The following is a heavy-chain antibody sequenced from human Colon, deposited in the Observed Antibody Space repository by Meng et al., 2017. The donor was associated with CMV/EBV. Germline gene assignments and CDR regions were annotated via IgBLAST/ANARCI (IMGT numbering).Heavy chain of an antibody. CDR3: ARVWRFGSARYYYYGMDV. Sequence: GESLKISCAASGFTSSLYAMHWIRQTPGKGLEWVALISFDGRTKYNTDSVNGRFTVSRDSSKNTVYLQMNRLRGEDTAVYYCARVWRFGSARYYYYGMDVWGQGTTVTVSS. D-gene: IGHD3-16*01. J-gene: IGHJ6*02. CDR2: ISFDGRTK. CDR1: GFTSSLYA. V-gene: IGHV3-30*04.